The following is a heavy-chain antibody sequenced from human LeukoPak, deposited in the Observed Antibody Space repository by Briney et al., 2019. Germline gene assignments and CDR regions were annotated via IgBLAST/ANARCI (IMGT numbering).Heavy chain of an antibody. CDR3: ARGAAAGHRFDY. CDR2: INHSGST. CDR1: GGSFSGYY. V-gene: IGHV4-34*01. Sequence: SETLSLTCAVYGGSFSGYYWSWIRQPPGKGLEWIGEINHSGSTNYNPSLKSRVTISVDTSKNQFSLKLSSVTAADTAVYYCARGAAAGHRFDYWGQGTLVTVSS. J-gene: IGHJ4*02. D-gene: IGHD6-13*01.